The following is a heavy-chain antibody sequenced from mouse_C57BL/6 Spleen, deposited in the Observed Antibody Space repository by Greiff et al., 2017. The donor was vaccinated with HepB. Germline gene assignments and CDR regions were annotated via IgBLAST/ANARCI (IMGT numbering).Heavy chain of an antibody. Sequence: LQESGAELARPGASVKMSCKASGYTFTSYTMHWVKQRPGQGLEWIGYINPSSGYTKYNQKFKDKATLTADKSSSTAYMQLSSLTSEDSAVYYCARSGKLGQNYFDYWGQGTTLTVSS. CDR2: INPSSGYT. CDR3: ARSGKLGQNYFDY. D-gene: IGHD4-1*01. J-gene: IGHJ2*01. V-gene: IGHV1-4*01. CDR1: GYTFTSYT.